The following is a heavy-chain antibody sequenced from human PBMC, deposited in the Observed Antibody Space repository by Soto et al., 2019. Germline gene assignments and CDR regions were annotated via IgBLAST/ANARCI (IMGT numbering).Heavy chain of an antibody. CDR2: ISHDGSSE. CDR1: GFTFSTYA. CDR3: VKPSRMMYISAWFLGY. V-gene: IGHV3-30*18. D-gene: IGHD6-19*01. Sequence: HPGGSLRLSCAASGFTFSTYAMHWVRQAPGKGLEWVAVISHDGSSENYADSVKGRFTMSRDNSKNTVYLQMNSLRPEDTAVYCCVKPSRMMYISAWFLGYWGQGSLVTVSS. J-gene: IGHJ4*02.